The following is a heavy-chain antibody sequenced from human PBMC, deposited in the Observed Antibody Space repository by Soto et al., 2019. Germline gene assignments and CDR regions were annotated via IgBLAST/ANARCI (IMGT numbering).Heavy chain of an antibody. J-gene: IGHJ6*02. D-gene: IGHD3-9*01. CDR1: GYTLTELS. CDR3: ATETDILTAHGGMDV. V-gene: IGHV1-24*01. CDR2: FDPEDGET. Sequence: ASVKVSCKVSGYTLTELSMQWVPQAPAKGLEWMGGFDPEDGETIYAQKFQGRVTMTEDTSTDTPYMELSSLRSEDTAVYYCATETDILTAHGGMDVWGQGTTVTVSS.